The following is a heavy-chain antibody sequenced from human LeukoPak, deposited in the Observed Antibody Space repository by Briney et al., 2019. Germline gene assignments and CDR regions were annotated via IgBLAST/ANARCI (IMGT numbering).Heavy chain of an antibody. CDR1: GYTFTGYY. Sequence: ASVKVSCKAPGYTFTGYYMHWVRQAPGQGLEWMGWINPNSGGTNYAQKFQGWVTMTRDTSISTAYMELSRLRSDDTAVYYCARGQRYYYYYGMDVWGQGTTVTVSS. J-gene: IGHJ6*02. CDR2: INPNSGGT. CDR3: ARGQRYYYYYGMDV. V-gene: IGHV1-2*04.